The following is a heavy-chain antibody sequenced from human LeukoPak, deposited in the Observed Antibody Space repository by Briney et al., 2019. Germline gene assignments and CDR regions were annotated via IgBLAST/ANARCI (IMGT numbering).Heavy chain of an antibody. CDR2: ISGSGGST. Sequence: GSLRLSCAASGFTFSSYAMSWVRQAPGKGLEWVSAISGSGGSTYYADSVKGRFTISRDNSTNTLYLQMNSLRAEDTAVYYCAKDSDPLGELSSLFDYWGQGTLVTVSS. CDR1: GFTFSSYA. D-gene: IGHD3-16*02. V-gene: IGHV3-23*01. CDR3: AKDSDPLGELSSLFDY. J-gene: IGHJ4*02.